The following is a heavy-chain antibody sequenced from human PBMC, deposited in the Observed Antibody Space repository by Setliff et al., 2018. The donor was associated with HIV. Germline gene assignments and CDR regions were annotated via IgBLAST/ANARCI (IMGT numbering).Heavy chain of an antibody. Sequence: SETLSLTCTVSSYSISTGYYWGWIRQPPGKGLGWIGIIYHSGSTYYNPSLKSRVTMSVDTSKSQFSLKLTSVTAADTAVYCCATTSGLTGVDAFDIWGQGTMVT. CDR2: IYHSGST. CDR3: ATTSGLTGVDAFDI. J-gene: IGHJ3*02. CDR1: SYSISTGYY. V-gene: IGHV4-38-2*02. D-gene: IGHD2-8*01.